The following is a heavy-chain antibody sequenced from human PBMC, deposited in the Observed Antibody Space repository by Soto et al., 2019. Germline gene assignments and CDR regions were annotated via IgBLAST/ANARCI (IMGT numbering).Heavy chain of an antibody. CDR3: AKTYSSSWYTGWFDY. D-gene: IGHD6-13*01. J-gene: IGHJ4*02. V-gene: IGHV4-39*01. Sequence: PSETLSLTCTVSGGSISSSSYYWGWIRQPPGKGLEWIGSIYYSGSTYYNPSLKSRVTISVDTSKNQFSLKLSSVTAADTAVYYCAKTYSSSWYTGWFDYWGQGTLVTVSS. CDR1: GGSISSSSYY. CDR2: IYYSGST.